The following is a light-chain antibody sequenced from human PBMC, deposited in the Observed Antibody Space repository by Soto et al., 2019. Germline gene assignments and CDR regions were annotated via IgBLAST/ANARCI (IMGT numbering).Light chain of an antibody. CDR2: EVS. Sequence: QSVLTQPAAVSWSPGQSITISCTGTSSDVGGYNYVSWYQQHPGKAPKLMIYEVSNRPSGVSNSFSGSKSGNTASLTSSWLQAEDEADYYCSSFRSGSTWVFGGGTKVTVL. CDR1: SSDVGGYNY. J-gene: IGLJ3*02. CDR3: SSFRSGSTWV. V-gene: IGLV2-14*01.